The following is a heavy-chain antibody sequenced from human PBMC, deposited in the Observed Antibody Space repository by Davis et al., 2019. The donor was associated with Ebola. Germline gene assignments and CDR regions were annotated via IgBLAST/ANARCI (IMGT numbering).Heavy chain of an antibody. Sequence: ASVKVSCKASGYTFTSYGISWVRQAPGQGLEWMGWINPNSGGTNFAQKFQGRVTMTRDTSISTAYMELSRLRSDDTAVYYCATDRDGYNSDWGQGTLVTVSS. V-gene: IGHV1-2*02. J-gene: IGHJ4*02. CDR2: INPNSGGT. D-gene: IGHD5-24*01. CDR1: GYTFTSYG. CDR3: ATDRDGYNSD.